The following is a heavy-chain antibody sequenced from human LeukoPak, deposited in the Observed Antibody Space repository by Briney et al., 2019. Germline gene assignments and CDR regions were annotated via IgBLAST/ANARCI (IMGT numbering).Heavy chain of an antibody. Sequence: GASLKISCKGSGYSFTSYWIGWVRQMPGKGLEWMGIIYPGDSDTRYSPSFQGQVTVSADKSISTAYLQWSSLKASDTAMYYCARGGYCSSASCYASHWGQGTLVTVSS. J-gene: IGHJ4*02. CDR2: IYPGDSDT. V-gene: IGHV5-51*01. D-gene: IGHD2-2*01. CDR1: GYSFTSYW. CDR3: ARGGYCSSASCYASH.